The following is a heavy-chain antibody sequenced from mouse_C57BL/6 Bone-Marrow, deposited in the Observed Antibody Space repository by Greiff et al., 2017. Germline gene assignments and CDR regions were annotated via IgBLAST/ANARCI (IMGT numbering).Heavy chain of an antibody. Sequence: DVQLQESGEGLVKPGGSLKLSCAASGFTFSSYAMSWVRQTPEKRLEWVAYISSGGDYIYYADTVKGRFPISRDNARNTLYLQMSSLKSEDTAMYYCTRGTTVVYYYAMDYWGQGTSVTVSS. V-gene: IGHV5-9-1*02. D-gene: IGHD1-1*01. CDR3: TRGTTVVYYYAMDY. CDR2: ISSGGDYI. CDR1: GFTFSSYA. J-gene: IGHJ4*01.